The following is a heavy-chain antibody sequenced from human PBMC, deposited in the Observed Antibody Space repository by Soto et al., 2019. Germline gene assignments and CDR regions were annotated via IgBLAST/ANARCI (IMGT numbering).Heavy chain of an antibody. J-gene: IGHJ4*02. CDR1: GGSRNTNY. CDR3: ASVGRAGDGVFD. Sequence: QVQLQESGPGLVKPSETLSLTCTVSGGSRNTNYCTWIRQPPGKELEWIGQIHFSGSTNYNPSLMSRVAISVDTSTNRFSLTMTSVTASDTAVYYCASVGRAGDGVFDWGQGPLVTVSS. CDR2: IHFSGST. D-gene: IGHD3-10*01. V-gene: IGHV4-59*01.